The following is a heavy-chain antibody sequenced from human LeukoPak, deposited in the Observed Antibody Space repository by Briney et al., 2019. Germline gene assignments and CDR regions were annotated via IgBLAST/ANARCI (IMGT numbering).Heavy chain of an antibody. CDR3: AREGPGFDY. Sequence: QTLSLTCAISGDSVSSNSVAWNWIRQSPSRGLEWLGRTYYRPKWYNDYAVSVKSRISINPDTSKNQFSLQLNSVTAEDTAVYYCAREGPGFDYWGQGTLVTVSS. CDR2: TYYRPKWYN. J-gene: IGHJ4*02. V-gene: IGHV6-1*01. CDR1: GDSVSSNSVA.